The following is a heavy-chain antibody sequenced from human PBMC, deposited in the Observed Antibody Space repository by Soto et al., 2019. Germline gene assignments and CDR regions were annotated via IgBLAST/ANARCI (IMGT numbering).Heavy chain of an antibody. J-gene: IGHJ4*02. D-gene: IGHD3-10*01. CDR2: IYPGDSDT. V-gene: IGHV5-51*01. Sequence: GESLKISCKGSGYSFTSYWIGWVRQMPGKGLEWMGIIYPGDSDTRYSPSFQGQVTISADKSISTAYLQWSSLKASDTAMYYCARLGAMVRGVIMYFDYWGQGTLVTVSS. CDR3: ARLGAMVRGVIMYFDY. CDR1: GYSFTSYW.